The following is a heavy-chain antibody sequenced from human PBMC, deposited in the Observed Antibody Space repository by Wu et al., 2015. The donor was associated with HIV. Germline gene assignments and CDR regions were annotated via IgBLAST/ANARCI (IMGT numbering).Heavy chain of an antibody. CDR1: GYTFTHYD. CDR3: AVLYDVQGDKAILDH. Sequence: QVQLVQSGTEMKKSGASLKVSCKASGYTFTHYDINWVRQASGQGLEWMGWMNPNSGNTGYRQRFQGRVTMTRDNSITTAYMELRGLRSEDTAIYYCAVLYDVQGDKAILDHWGQGTVVTVSS. CDR2: MNPNSGNT. J-gene: IGHJ4*02. V-gene: IGHV1-8*01. D-gene: IGHD3-16*01.